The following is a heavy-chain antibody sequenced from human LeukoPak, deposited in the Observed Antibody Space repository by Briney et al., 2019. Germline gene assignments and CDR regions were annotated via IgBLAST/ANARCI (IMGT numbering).Heavy chain of an antibody. Sequence: SETLSLTCTVSGGSISSSSYYWTWIRQPPGEGLEWIGYIYYSGSTYYKPSLRSRVTISIDTSKNQFSLKLTSVTAADTAVYYCARVPGNYDFMTGLNWFDPWGQGTLVTVSS. CDR1: GGSISSSSYY. D-gene: IGHD3-9*01. J-gene: IGHJ5*02. V-gene: IGHV4-30-4*08. CDR3: ARVPGNYDFMTGLNWFDP. CDR2: IYYSGST.